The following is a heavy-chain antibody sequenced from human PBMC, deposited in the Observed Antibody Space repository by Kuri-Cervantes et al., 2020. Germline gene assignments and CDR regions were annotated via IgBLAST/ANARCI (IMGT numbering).Heavy chain of an antibody. D-gene: IGHD4-17*01. V-gene: IGHV4-59*12. Sequence: SETLSLTCTVSGGSISSYYWSWIRQPPGKGLEWIGYIYYSGSTNYNPSLKSRVTISVDTSKNQFSLQLNSVTPEDTAVYFCAKTTENYYMDVWGKGTTVTVSS. CDR1: GGSISSYY. CDR2: IYYSGST. J-gene: IGHJ6*03. CDR3: AKTTENYYMDV.